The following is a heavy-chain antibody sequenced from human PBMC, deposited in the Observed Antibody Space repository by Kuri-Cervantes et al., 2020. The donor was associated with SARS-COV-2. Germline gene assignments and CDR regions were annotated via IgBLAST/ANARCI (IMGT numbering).Heavy chain of an antibody. Sequence: SVKVSCKASGGTFTTYNIYWVRQAPGQGLEWMGGIIPILGTTNYAQKFQGRLTISADKSSGTAYMYLGSLRSEDTATYFCVRDHRGSDYSASTDYWGQGTLVTVSS. J-gene: IGHJ4*02. CDR2: IIPILGTT. V-gene: IGHV1-69*06. D-gene: IGHD4-17*01. CDR1: GGTFTTYN. CDR3: VRDHRGSDYSASTDY.